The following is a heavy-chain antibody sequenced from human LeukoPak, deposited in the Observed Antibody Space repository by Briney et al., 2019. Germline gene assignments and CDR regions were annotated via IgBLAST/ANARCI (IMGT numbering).Heavy chain of an antibody. D-gene: IGHD6-19*01. CDR2: IHYTGST. J-gene: IGHJ6*03. CDR3: ARGAVAGVYYYYYYMDV. Sequence: PSETLSLTCTVSGGSITGNTYYWGWIRQPPGKGLEWIESIHYTGSTYHNPSLKSRVTISVDTSKNQFSLKLSSVTAADTAVYYCARGAVAGVYYYYYYMDVWGKGTTVTVSS. V-gene: IGHV4-39*07. CDR1: GGSITGNTYY.